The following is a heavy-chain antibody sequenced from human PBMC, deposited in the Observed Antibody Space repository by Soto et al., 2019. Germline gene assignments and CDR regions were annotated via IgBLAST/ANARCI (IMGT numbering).Heavy chain of an antibody. Sequence: QITLNESGPTVVRPTETLTLTCRFSGFSLTTSGVGVGWIRQSPGKAPEWLALIYWDDDKRYSASLKSRLTITQENSKNQMVLTVSDLDPTDKATYYCAHRVLRTVFGLITTTAIYFDFWGQGTPVAVSS. J-gene: IGHJ4*02. CDR3: AHRVLRTVFGLITTTAIYFDF. CDR2: IYWDDDK. V-gene: IGHV2-5*02. CDR1: GFSLTTSGVG. D-gene: IGHD3-3*01.